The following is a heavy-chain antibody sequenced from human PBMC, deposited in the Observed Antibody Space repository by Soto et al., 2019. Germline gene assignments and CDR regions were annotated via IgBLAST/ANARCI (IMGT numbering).Heavy chain of an antibody. CDR2: IYNGGSP. CDR3: ARGEWFLRGYGMDV. V-gene: IGHV4-59*01. D-gene: IGHD3-3*01. CDR1: GDSISTDY. Sequence: QVQLQESGPGLVKASETLSLTCTVSGDSISTDYWSWIRQPPGKRLEYIGFIYNGGSPNYSPSLECRVTISPDTSKNQFSRTLSSVTAADTAVYYCARGEWFLRGYGMDVWGRGTTVTFS. J-gene: IGHJ6*02.